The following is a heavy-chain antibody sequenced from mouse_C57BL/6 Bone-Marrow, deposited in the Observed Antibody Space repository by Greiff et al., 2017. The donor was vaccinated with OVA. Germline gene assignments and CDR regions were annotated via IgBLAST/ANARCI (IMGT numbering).Heavy chain of an antibody. D-gene: IGHD1-1*01. CDR2: INSDGGST. J-gene: IGHJ4*01. Sequence: EVMLVESGGGLVQPGESLKLSCESNEYEFPSHDMSWVRKTPEKRLELVAAINSDGGSTYYPDTMERRFIISRDNTKKTLYLQMSSLRSEDTALYYCARHRYYGSSPSYAMDYWGQGTSVTVSS. CDR3: ARHRYYGSSPSYAMDY. CDR1: EYEFPSHD. V-gene: IGHV5-2*01.